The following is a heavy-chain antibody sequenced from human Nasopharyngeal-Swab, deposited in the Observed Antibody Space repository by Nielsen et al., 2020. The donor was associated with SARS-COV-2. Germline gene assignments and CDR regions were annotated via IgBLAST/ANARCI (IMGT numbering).Heavy chain of an antibody. CDR1: GFTFSDYY. J-gene: IGHJ3*02. V-gene: IGHV3-11*04. D-gene: IGHD1-1*01. CDR2: ISSSGSTI. CDR3: ASSQAYNWNDSDAFDI. Sequence: LSLTCAASGFTFSDYYMSWIRQAPGKGLEWASYISSSGSTIYYADSVKGRFTISRDNAKNSLYLQMNSLRAEDTAVYYCASSQAYNWNDSDAFDIWGQGTMVTVSS.